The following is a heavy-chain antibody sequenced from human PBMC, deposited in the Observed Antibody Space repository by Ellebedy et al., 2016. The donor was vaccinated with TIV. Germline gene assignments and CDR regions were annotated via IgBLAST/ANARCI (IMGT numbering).Heavy chain of an antibody. Sequence: SETLSLTXPVSGGSFSSYYWSWLRQPPGKGLERIGEINHSGSTNYNPSLKSRVTISVDTSKNQFSLKLSSVTAADTAVYYCARPLGPDCSGGSCYFFDIWGQGTMVTVSS. V-gene: IGHV4-34*01. CDR3: ARPLGPDCSGGSCYFFDI. CDR2: INHSGST. CDR1: GGSFSSYY. J-gene: IGHJ3*02. D-gene: IGHD2-15*01.